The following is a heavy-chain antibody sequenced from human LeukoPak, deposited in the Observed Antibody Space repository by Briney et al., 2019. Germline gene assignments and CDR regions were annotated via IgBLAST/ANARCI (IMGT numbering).Heavy chain of an antibody. V-gene: IGHV4-30-4*01. CDR2: IYYSGST. J-gene: IGHJ4*02. Sequence: SETLSLTCTVSGGSISSGDYYWSWIRQPPGKGLEWIGYIYYSGSTYYNPSLKSRVTISVDTSKNQFSLKLSSVTAADTAVYYCASLYYYDSSYPGFDYWGQGTLVTVSS. CDR1: GGSISSGDYY. CDR3: ASLYYYDSSYPGFDY. D-gene: IGHD3-22*01.